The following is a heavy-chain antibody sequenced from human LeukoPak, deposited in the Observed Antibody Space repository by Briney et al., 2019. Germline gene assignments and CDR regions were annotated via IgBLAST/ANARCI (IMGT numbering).Heavy chain of an antibody. Sequence: HTGGSLRLSCAASGFTFSSYDMHWVRQVTGKGLEWVSAIGTAGDTYYPGSVKGRFTISRENAKNSLYLQMNSLRAGDTAVYYCARGGLYGMDVWGQGTTVTVSS. CDR2: IGTAGDT. V-gene: IGHV3-13*01. CDR3: ARGGLYGMDV. J-gene: IGHJ6*02. CDR1: GFTFSSYD.